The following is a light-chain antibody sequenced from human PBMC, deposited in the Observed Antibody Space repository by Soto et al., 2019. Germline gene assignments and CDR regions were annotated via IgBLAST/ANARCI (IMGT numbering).Light chain of an antibody. CDR3: CSYAGSSTFVV. J-gene: IGLJ2*01. Sequence: QSALTHPASVSGAPGQSITISCTGTSSDVGSYNLVHLYQQHPGKAPKLMIYEGSKRPSGVSNLFSGSKSGNTASLTICGLQAEDEAEYYRCSYAGSSTFVVFGGGTQLPVL. CDR1: SSDVGSYNL. V-gene: IGLV2-23*03. CDR2: EGS.